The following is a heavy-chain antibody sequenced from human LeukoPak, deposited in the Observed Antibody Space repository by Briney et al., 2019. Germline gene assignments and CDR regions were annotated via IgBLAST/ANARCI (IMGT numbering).Heavy chain of an antibody. CDR3: ARERSSSGYPDDY. CDR2: INSDGSST. CDR1: GLTFSSYW. D-gene: IGHD3-22*01. V-gene: IGHV3-74*01. J-gene: IGHJ4*02. Sequence: GGSLRLSCAASGLTFSSYWMHWVGQAPGKGLVWVSRINSDGSSTSYADSVKGRFTISRDNAKNTLYLQMNSLRAEDTAVYYCARERSSSGYPDDYWGRGTLGTVSS.